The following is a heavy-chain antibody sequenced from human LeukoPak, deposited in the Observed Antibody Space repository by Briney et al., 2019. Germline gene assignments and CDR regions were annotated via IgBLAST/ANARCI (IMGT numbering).Heavy chain of an antibody. V-gene: IGHV4-59*01. D-gene: IGHD3-9*01. CDR3: ARGSPNYDILTGYSYYFDY. CDR1: GGSISSYY. J-gene: IGHJ4*02. CDR2: IYYSGST. Sequence: PSETLSLTCTVSGGSISSYYWSWIRQPPGKGLEWIGYIYYSGSTNYNPSLKSRVTISVDTSKNQFSLKLSSVTAADTAVYYCARGSPNYDILTGYSYYFDYWGQGTLVTVSS.